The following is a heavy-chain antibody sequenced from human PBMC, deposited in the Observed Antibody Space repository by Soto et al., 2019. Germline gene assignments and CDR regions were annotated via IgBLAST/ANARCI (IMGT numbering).Heavy chain of an antibody. CDR3: ARESSSGWSYYFDY. J-gene: IGHJ4*02. D-gene: IGHD6-19*01. CDR2: INPNSGGT. Sequence: GASVEVSCKASGYTFTGYYMHWVLQAPGQGLEWMGWINPNSGGTNYAQKFQGRVTMTRDTSISTAYMELSRLRSDDTAVYYCARESSSGWSYYFDYWGQGTLVTVSS. CDR1: GYTFTGYY. V-gene: IGHV1-2*02.